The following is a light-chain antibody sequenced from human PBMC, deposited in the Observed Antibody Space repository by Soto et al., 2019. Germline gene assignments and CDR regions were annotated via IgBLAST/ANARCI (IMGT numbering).Light chain of an antibody. Sequence: DIQMTQSPSTLSASVGDRVTITCRASQSFSSWLAWYQQKPGHAPKLLIYHASSLASGVPSRFSGSGSGTEFTLTISSLQPDDFATDYCQQYNSYSPLTFGGGTKVEIK. V-gene: IGKV1-5*01. CDR3: QQYNSYSPLT. J-gene: IGKJ4*01. CDR1: QSFSSW. CDR2: HAS.